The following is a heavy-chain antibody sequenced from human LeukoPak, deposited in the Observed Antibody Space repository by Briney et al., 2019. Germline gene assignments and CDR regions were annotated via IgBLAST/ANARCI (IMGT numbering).Heavy chain of an antibody. Sequence: SETLSLTCTVSGGSVSSGSYFWSWIRQPAGKGLEWIGRIYSSGSTNYNPSLKSRVTMSVDTPKNQFSLKLTSVTAADTAVYYCARGYGGYWGQGTLVSVSS. V-gene: IGHV4-61*02. D-gene: IGHD4-23*01. CDR2: IYSSGST. CDR3: ARGYGGY. J-gene: IGHJ4*02. CDR1: GGSVSSGSYF.